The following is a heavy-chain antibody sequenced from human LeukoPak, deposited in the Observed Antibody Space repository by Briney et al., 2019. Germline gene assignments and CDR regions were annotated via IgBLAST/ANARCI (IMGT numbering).Heavy chain of an antibody. J-gene: IGHJ5*01. D-gene: IGHD3-10*01. CDR3: ASSRGPCDS. Sequence: PGGSLRLSCAASGFTFSNHGMNWVRQAPGKGLEWVSGISGSGDTLYYADSVKGRFTISRDNSKNTLYLQINSLRAEDTAVYYCASSRGPCDSWGQGTLVTVSS. CDR2: ISGSGDTL. V-gene: IGHV3-23*01. CDR1: GFTFSNHG.